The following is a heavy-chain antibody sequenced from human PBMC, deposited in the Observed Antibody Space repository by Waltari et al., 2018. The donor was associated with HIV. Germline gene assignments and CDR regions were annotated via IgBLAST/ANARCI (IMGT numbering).Heavy chain of an antibody. V-gene: IGHV3-15*01. CDR2: VKSETDGGTT. CDR3: TTGDIVVVTDY. Sequence: EGQLVESGGGLVKPGGSLSFSCAASGYTCTNAWMSWVHQAPGKGLEWVGRVKSETDGGTTDYAAPVKGRFTISRDDSKNTLYLQMNSLKTEDTAVYYCTTGDIVVVTDYWGQGTLVTVSS. J-gene: IGHJ4*02. D-gene: IGHD2-21*02. CDR1: GYTCTNAW.